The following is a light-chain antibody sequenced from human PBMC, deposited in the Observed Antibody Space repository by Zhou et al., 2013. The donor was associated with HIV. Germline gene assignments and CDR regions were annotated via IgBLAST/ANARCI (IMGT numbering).Light chain of an antibody. CDR2: RAS. CDR1: QSISDW. V-gene: IGKV1-5*03. J-gene: IGKJ1*01. CDR3: QQYDSYWRT. Sequence: DIQMTQSPSTLSASVGDRVTITCRASQSISDWLAWYQQKPGKAPKLLIYRASTLETGVPSRFSGSGSGTEFTLTISSLQPADIATYYCQQYDSYWRTFGQGTKVE.